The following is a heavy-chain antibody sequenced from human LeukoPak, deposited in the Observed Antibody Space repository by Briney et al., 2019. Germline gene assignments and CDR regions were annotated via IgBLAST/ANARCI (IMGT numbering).Heavy chain of an antibody. CDR2: IYHSGST. CDR3: ARQSLLWFGNFDY. J-gene: IGHJ4*02. Sequence: SQTLSLTCAVSGGSISSGGYSWSWIRQPPEKGLEWIGYIYHSGSTYYNPSLKSRVTISVDRSKNQFSLKLSSVTAADTAVYYCARQSLLWFGNFDYWGQGTLVNVSS. D-gene: IGHD3-10*01. CDR1: GGSISSGGYS. V-gene: IGHV4-30-2*01.